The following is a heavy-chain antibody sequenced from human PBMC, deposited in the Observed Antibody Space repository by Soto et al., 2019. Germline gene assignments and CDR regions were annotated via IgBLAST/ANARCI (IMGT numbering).Heavy chain of an antibody. J-gene: IGHJ6*02. Sequence: SETLSLTCTVSGASIRSTYWSWIRQSPGKGLEWIGYIYYSGTTNYNPSLKTRVTISVDTSKNQLSLKLSSVTAADTAVYYCARDRGLNCNYIGYYYYGMDVWGQGTKVTVSS. V-gene: IGHV4-59*12. CDR1: GASIRSTY. CDR2: IYYSGTT. D-gene: IGHD1-7*01. CDR3: ARDRGLNCNYIGYYYYGMDV.